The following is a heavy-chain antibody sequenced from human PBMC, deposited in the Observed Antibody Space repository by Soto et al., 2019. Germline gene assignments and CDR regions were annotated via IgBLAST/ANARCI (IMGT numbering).Heavy chain of an antibody. CDR3: ASRPVVEVAQYGNWFDP. J-gene: IGHJ5*02. D-gene: IGHD2-21*01. CDR1: GGTFSSYP. V-gene: IGHV1-69*01. CDR2: IIPFFGTT. Sequence: QVHLVQSGAEMKKPGSSVKVSCKASGGTFSSYPINWVRQAPGQGLEWMGGIIPFFGTTHSAQKFQGRLTITADESTTTTYRELSSLRSEDTAVYYSASRPVVEVAQYGNWFDPWGQGTLVTVSS.